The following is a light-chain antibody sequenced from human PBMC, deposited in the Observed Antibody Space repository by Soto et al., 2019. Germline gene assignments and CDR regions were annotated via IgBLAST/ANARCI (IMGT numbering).Light chain of an antibody. CDR1: QSVTSSN. Sequence: EIVLTQSPGTLSLSPGERATLSCRASQSVTSSNLAWYQQKPGQAPRLLMYGATSRATGIPDRLSGSGSGKDFTLTISRLEPEDFEVYYCQQYGGSPPTFGQGTKVEI. CDR2: GAT. V-gene: IGKV3-20*01. CDR3: QQYGGSPPT. J-gene: IGKJ1*01.